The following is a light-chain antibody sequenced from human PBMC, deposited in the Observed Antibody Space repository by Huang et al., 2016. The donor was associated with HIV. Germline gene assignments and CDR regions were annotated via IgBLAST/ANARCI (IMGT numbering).Light chain of an antibody. CDR2: KAS. CDR1: QNINKW. Sequence: DIQMTQSPPALSASVGDTVIITCRASQNINKWLAWYQQKPGRAPNLRIYKASSLESGVTPRFSGSGSETEFTLTISSLQPDDFATYYCQQYHDYPWTFGQGTKVEIK. J-gene: IGKJ1*01. CDR3: QQYHDYPWT. V-gene: IGKV1-5*03.